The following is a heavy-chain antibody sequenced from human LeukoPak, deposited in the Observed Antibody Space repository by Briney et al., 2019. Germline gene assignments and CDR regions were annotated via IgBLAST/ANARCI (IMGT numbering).Heavy chain of an antibody. CDR3: ARGRWGSSGSTSGGPLRY. V-gene: IGHV4-34*01. CDR1: GGSFSGYY. D-gene: IGHD6-19*01. J-gene: IGHJ4*02. Sequence: SETLSLTCAVYGGSFSGYYWSWIRQPPGEGLEWIGEINHSGSTNYNPSLKSRVTISVDTSKNQFSLKLSSVTAADTAVYYCARGRWGSSGSTSGGPLRYWGQGTLVTVSS. CDR2: INHSGST.